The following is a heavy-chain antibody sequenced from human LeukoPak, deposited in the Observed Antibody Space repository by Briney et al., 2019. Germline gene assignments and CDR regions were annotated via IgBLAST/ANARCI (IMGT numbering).Heavy chain of an antibody. CDR2: ISSSGSTI. Sequence: PGGSLRLSCAASGFTFSDYYMSWIRQAPGKGLEWVSYISSSGSTIYYADSVKGRFTISRDNAKNSLYLQMNSLRAEDTAVYYCARAPRPSHIVVVIARFDYWGQGTLVTVSS. CDR1: GFTFSDYY. CDR3: ARAPRPSHIVVVIARFDY. J-gene: IGHJ4*02. D-gene: IGHD2-21*01. V-gene: IGHV3-11*04.